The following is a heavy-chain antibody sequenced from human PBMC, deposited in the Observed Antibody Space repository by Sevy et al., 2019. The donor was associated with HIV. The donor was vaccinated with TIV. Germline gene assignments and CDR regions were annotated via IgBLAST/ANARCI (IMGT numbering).Heavy chain of an antibody. J-gene: IGHJ4*02. CDR1: GFTFTSSA. Sequence: ASVKVSCKASGFTFTSSAVQWVRQARGQRLEWIGWIVVGSGNTNYAQKFQERVTITRDMSTSTAYMELSSLRSEDTAVYYCAAGTPEGRYFDWLLRGLDYWGQRTLVTVSS. CDR2: IVVGSGNT. CDR3: AAGTPEGRYFDWLLRGLDY. D-gene: IGHD3-9*01. V-gene: IGHV1-58*01.